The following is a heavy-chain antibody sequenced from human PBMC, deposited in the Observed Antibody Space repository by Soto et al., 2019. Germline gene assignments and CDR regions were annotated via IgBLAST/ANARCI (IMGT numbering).Heavy chain of an antibody. CDR1: GFTFSSYW. J-gene: IGHJ4*02. D-gene: IGHD3-22*01. V-gene: IGHV3-74*01. Sequence: SGGSLRLSCAASGFTFSSYWMHWVRQAPGKGLVWVSRINSDGSSTSYADSVKGRFTISRDNAKNTLYLQMNSLRAEDTAVYYCARAPRGKTYYYDSSGYYLNYWGQGTLVTVSS. CDR3: ARAPRGKTYYYDSSGYYLNY. CDR2: INSDGSST.